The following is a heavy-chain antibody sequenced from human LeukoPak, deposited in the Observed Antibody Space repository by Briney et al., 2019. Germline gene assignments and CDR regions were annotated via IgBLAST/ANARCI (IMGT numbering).Heavy chain of an antibody. D-gene: IGHD5-12*01. CDR3: ARNIVATIIPPYSFDY. V-gene: IGHV3-23*01. CDR1: GFTFSSYA. J-gene: IGHJ4*02. CDR2: ISGSGGST. Sequence: GGSLRLSCAASGFTFSSYAMSWVRQAPGKGLEWVSAISGSGGSTYYADSVKGRFTISRDNSKNTLYLQMNSLRDEDTAVYYCARNIVATIIPPYSFDYWGQGTLVTVSS.